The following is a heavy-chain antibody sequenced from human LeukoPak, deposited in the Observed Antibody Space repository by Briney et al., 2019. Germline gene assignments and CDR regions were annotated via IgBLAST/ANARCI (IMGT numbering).Heavy chain of an antibody. D-gene: IGHD6-13*01. CDR1: GYTFTAYY. V-gene: IGHV1-2*02. CDR2: INPNSGDT. J-gene: IGHJ4*02. Sequence: ASVKVSCKASGYTFTAYYMHWVRQAPGQGLEWMGWINPNSGDTNYAQKFQGRVTMTRDTSISTAYMELSRLRSDGTAVYYCARGFPVVAAAGTEVPFDYWGQGTLVTVSS. CDR3: ARGFPVVAAAGTEVPFDY.